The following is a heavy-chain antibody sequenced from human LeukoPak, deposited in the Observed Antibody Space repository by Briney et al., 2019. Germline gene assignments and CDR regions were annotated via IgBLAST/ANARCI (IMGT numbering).Heavy chain of an antibody. J-gene: IGHJ3*02. Sequence: TSETLSLTCTVSGGSISSYYWSWIRQPAGKGLEWIGRIYTSGSTNYNPSLKSRVTMSVDTSKNQFSLKLISVTAADTAVYYCARVSVVVTATEGRKDSFDIWGQGTMVTVSS. CDR1: GGSISSYY. CDR2: IYTSGST. D-gene: IGHD2-21*02. V-gene: IGHV4-4*07. CDR3: ARVSVVVTATEGRKDSFDI.